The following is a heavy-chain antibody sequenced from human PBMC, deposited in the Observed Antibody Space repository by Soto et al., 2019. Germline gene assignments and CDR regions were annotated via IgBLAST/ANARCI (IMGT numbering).Heavy chain of an antibody. CDR3: AKDGGVAQQLVGWFDP. J-gene: IGHJ5*02. D-gene: IGHD6-6*01. CDR1: ASTFSRYA. V-gene: IGHV3-23*01. Sequence: GGSLRLSWSASASTFSRYAVSWVRQAPRKGQERVSAISSSDGSTYYADCVKGRFTISRDNSKNTLYLQMNSLRADDTAVYYCAKDGGVAQQLVGWFDPSGQGALVTVS. CDR2: ISSSDGST.